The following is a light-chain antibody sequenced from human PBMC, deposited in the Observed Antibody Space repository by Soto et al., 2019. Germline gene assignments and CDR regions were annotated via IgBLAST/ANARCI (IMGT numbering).Light chain of an antibody. V-gene: IGKV1-33*01. J-gene: IGKJ4*01. CDR2: DAS. CDR3: LQFDSLPIT. CDR1: QDVRNH. Sequence: DIQMTQSPSTLSASVGDRVIITCQASQDVRNHLNWYQQKPGKAPNLLIYDASNLETGVPPRFSGGGSGTEFSFTISSLQSEDIATYYCLQFDSLPITFGGGTKV.